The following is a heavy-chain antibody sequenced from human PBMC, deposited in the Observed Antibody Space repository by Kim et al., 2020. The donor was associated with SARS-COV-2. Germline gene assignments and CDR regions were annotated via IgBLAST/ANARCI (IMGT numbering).Heavy chain of an antibody. CDR3: ARGSITIVGAIGIDY. V-gene: IGHV1-2*02. Sequence: ASVKVSCKASGYTFTGYYMHWVRQAPGQGLEWMGWINPNSGGTNYAQKFQGRVTMTRDTSISTAYMELSRLRSDDTAVYYCARGSITIVGAIGIDYWGQGTLVTVSS. CDR1: GYTFTGYY. D-gene: IGHD1-26*01. J-gene: IGHJ4*02. CDR2: INPNSGGT.